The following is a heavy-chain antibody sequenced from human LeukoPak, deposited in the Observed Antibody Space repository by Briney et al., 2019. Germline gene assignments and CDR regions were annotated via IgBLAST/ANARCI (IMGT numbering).Heavy chain of an antibody. CDR1: GFTFSSYS. CDR3: ARALADRDGYNYGLDS. D-gene: IGHD5-24*01. CDR2: ISSSSSYI. J-gene: IGHJ5*01. Sequence: PGGSLRLSCAASGFTFSSYSMNWVRQAPGKGLEWVSSISSSSSYIYYADSVKGRFTISRDNAKNSLYLQMNSLRAEDTAVYYCARALADRDGYNYGLDSWGQGTLVTVSS. V-gene: IGHV3-21*01.